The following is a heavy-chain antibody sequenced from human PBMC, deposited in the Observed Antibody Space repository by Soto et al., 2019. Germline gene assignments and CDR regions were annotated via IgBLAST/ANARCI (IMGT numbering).Heavy chain of an antibody. CDR1: GYTFTSYA. D-gene: IGHD6-6*01. J-gene: IGHJ6*02. Sequence: QVQLVQSGAEVKKPGASVKVSCKASGYTFTSYAMHWVRQAPGQRLEWMGWINAGNGNTKYSQKFQGRVTITRDTSASTAYMELSSLRSEDTAVYYCARERIADRGMDVWGQGTTVTVSS. V-gene: IGHV1-3*01. CDR3: ARERIADRGMDV. CDR2: INAGNGNT.